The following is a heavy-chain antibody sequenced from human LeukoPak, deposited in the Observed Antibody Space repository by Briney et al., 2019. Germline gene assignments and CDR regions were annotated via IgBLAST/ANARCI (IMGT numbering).Heavy chain of an antibody. Sequence: VRXAPGKGLEWVSAISGSGGSTYYADSVKGRFTISRDNSKNTLYLQMNSLRAEDTAVYYCANPSGYDYWGQGTLVTVSS. V-gene: IGHV3-23*01. D-gene: IGHD3-3*01. CDR2: ISGSGGST. J-gene: IGHJ4*02. CDR3: ANPSGYDY.